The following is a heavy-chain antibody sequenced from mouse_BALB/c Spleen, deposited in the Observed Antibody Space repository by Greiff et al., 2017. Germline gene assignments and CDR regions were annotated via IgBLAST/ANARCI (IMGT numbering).Heavy chain of an antibody. D-gene: IGHD2-4*01. CDR1: GFNIKDTY. CDR2: IDPANGNT. V-gene: IGHV14-3*02. J-gene: IGHJ4*01. Sequence: EVQLVESGAELVKPGASVKLSCTASGFNIKDTYMHWVKQRPEQGLEWIGRIDPANGNTKYDPKFQGKATITADTSSNTAYLQLSSLTSEDTAVYYCARGMITYYAMDYWGQGTSVTVSS. CDR3: ARGMITYYAMDY.